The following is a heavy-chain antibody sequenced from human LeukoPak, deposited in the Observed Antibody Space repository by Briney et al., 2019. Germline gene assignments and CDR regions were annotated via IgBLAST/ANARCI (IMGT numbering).Heavy chain of an antibody. D-gene: IGHD3-16*01. V-gene: IGHV3-21*01. CDR3: ARDSSMGARD. CDR2: ISSSSSYI. J-gene: IGHJ4*02. Sequence: PGRSLRLSCAASGFTFSSYSMNWVRQAPGKGLEWVSSISSSSSYIYYADSVKGRFTISRDNAKNSLYLQMNSLRAEDTAVYYCARDSSMGARDWGQGTLVTVSS. CDR1: GFTFSSYS.